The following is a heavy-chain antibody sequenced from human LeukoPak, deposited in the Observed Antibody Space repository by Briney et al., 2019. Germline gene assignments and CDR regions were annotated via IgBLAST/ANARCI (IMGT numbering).Heavy chain of an antibody. V-gene: IGHV3-9*01. CDR3: AKEYSSGGYAIDY. CDR1: GFTFDDYA. D-gene: IGHD6-19*01. J-gene: IGHJ4*02. Sequence: GGSLRLSCAASGFTFDDYAMHWVRQAPGKGLEWVSAITWNSGGVAYADSVKGRFTISRDNAKTSLYLQMNNLRTEDTALYYCAKEYSSGGYAIDYWGQGTLVTVSS. CDR2: ITWNSGGV.